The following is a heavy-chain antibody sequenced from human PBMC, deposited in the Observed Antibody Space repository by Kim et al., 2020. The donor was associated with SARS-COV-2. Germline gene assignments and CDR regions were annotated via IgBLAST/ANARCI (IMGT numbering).Heavy chain of an antibody. V-gene: IGHV4-59*01. Sequence: SETLSLTCTVSGSSISSYYWSWIRQPPGKGLEWIGFFFYSVITNYNPSLKSRVTISVDTSKNQFSLRLSSVTAADTAVYYCAGDLEYSDSSGQGWFDAWGQGTLVTVSS. CDR3: AGDLEYSDSSGQGWFDA. D-gene: IGHD3-22*01. CDR1: GSSISSYY. CDR2: FFYSVIT. J-gene: IGHJ5*02.